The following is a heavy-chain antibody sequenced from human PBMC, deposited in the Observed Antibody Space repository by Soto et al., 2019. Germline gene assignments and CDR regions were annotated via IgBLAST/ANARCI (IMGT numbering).Heavy chain of an antibody. Sequence: GESLKIWCNGAGLSFPAHWIGWVRQKPGKGLEWLGIIFPGESDARYSPSFRGQVTLSVDKSITTAYLQWSNLKASDSAMYYCARRLYDTSGYRYFDHWGQGTQVTVSS. D-gene: IGHD3-22*01. CDR2: IFPGESDA. CDR1: GLSFPAHW. J-gene: IGHJ4*02. CDR3: ARRLYDTSGYRYFDH. V-gene: IGHV5-51*01.